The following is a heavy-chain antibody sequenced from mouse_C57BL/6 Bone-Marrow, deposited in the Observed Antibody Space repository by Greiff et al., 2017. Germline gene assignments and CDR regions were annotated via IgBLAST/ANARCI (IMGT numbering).Heavy chain of an antibody. J-gene: IGHJ1*03. CDR1: GYTFTSYW. Sequence: VQLQQSGTVLARPGASVKMSCKTSGYTFTSYWMHWVKQRPGQGLEWIGAIYPGNSDTSYNQKLKGKAKLTAVTSASTAYMELSSLPNEDSAVYYCTRADQRGYFDVWGTGTTVTVSS. V-gene: IGHV1-5*01. CDR2: IYPGNSDT. CDR3: TRADQRGYFDV.